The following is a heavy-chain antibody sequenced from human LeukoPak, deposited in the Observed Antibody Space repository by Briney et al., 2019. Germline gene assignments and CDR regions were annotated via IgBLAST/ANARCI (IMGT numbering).Heavy chain of an antibody. CDR2: IGTAGGP. CDR1: GFTFSSYD. D-gene: IGHD3-16*01. CDR3: ARVGPWGYFDL. Sequence: PGGSLRLSCAASGFTFSSYDMHWVRQATGKGLEWVSAIGTAGGPYYPGSVKGRFTISRENAKNSLYLQMNSLRAGGTAVYYCARVGPWGYFDLWGRGTLVTVSS. V-gene: IGHV3-13*05. J-gene: IGHJ2*01.